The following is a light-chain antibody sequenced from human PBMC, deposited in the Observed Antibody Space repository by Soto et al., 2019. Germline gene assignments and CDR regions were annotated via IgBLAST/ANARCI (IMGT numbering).Light chain of an antibody. J-gene: IGKJ4*01. CDR2: RTS. V-gene: IGKV3-15*01. Sequence: EIVMTQSPATLSVSPGERATLSCRASQSISSNLAWYQQKPGQAPRLLMFRTSSRATGFPARFSGSGSGTEFNLTISSQQSEDFGVYYCQQYNNWPRATFGGGTKVDIK. CDR1: QSISSN. CDR3: QQYNNWPRAT.